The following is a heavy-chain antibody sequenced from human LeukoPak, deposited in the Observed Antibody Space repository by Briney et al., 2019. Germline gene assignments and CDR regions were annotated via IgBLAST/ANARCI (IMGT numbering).Heavy chain of an antibody. J-gene: IGHJ4*02. V-gene: IGHV6-1*01. CDR1: GDSVSSKNVA. CDR3: ARDPRISSACYFDY. CDR2: TYYRSQWDT. D-gene: IGHD6-25*01. Sequence: SQTLSLTCAISGDSVSSKNVAWNWIRQSPSRGLEWLGKTYYRSQWDTDYAVSVNSRITINPDTSKNQFSLQLNSVTPEDTAVYYCARDPRISSACYFDYWGQGTLVTVSS.